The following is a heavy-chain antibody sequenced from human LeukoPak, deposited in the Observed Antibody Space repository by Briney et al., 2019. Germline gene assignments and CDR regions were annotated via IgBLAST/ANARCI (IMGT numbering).Heavy chain of an antibody. V-gene: IGHV5-51*01. Sequence: GESLKISCKGSGYRFTSYWIAWVRQMPGKGLEWMGSIYPGDSDTRYSPSFQGQVTISADKSSSTAYLQWSSLKASDTAMHYCARRLYSYGYSDYWGQGTLVTVSS. D-gene: IGHD5-18*01. J-gene: IGHJ4*02. CDR1: GYRFTSYW. CDR3: ARRLYSYGYSDY. CDR2: IYPGDSDT.